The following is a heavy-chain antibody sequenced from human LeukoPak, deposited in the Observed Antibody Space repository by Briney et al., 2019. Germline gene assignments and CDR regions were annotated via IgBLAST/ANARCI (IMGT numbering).Heavy chain of an antibody. CDR1: GFTFRDYY. D-gene: IGHD4-23*01. V-gene: IGHV4-59*01. CDR2: IYYSGST. Sequence: LRLSCAVSGFTFRDYYMSWIRQPPGKGLEWIGYIYYSGSTNYNPSLKSRVTISVDTSKNQFSLKLSSVTAADTAVYYCARGNSGQIDYWGQGTLVTVSS. J-gene: IGHJ4*02. CDR3: ARGNSGQIDY.